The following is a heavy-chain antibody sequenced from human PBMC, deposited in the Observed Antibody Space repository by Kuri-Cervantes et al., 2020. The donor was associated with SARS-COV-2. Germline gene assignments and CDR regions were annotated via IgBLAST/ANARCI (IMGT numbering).Heavy chain of an antibody. J-gene: IGHJ5*02. V-gene: IGHV3-30*18. D-gene: IGHD6-19*01. CDR3: AKSSGTADGGFDP. CDR2: ISYDGRNK. CDR1: GFTFSSYG. Sequence: GESLKISCAASGFTFSSYGMHWVRQAPCKGLEWVTVISYDGRNKYYADSVKGRFTISRDNSKNTLYLQMNSLRAEDTAVYYCAKSSGTADGGFDPWGQGALVTVSS.